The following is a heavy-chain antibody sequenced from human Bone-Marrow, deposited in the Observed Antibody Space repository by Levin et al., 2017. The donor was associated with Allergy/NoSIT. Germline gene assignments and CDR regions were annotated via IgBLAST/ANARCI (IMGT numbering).Heavy chain of an antibody. Sequence: GASVKVSCKVSGYSLSELSIHWVRQAPGKGLEWLGSSDPVDGDTMYAQMFQGRVTMTEDTSSDTVYLELASLRSEDTAVYYGVTDPVDDWHWGQGTLVTVSS. J-gene: IGHJ4*02. CDR2: SDPVDGDT. CDR3: VTDPVDDWH. CDR1: GYSLSELS. D-gene: IGHD3-9*01. V-gene: IGHV1-24*01.